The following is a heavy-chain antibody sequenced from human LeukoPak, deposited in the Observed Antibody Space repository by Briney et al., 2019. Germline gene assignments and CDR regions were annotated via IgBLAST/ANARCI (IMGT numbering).Heavy chain of an antibody. CDR3: ARYRGGVVTMVAY. J-gene: IGHJ4*02. Sequence: SETLSLTCTVSGGSISSSSYYWGRIRQPPGKGLERIGSIDYSGSTYSNPSLQTRVTISLDTSTNQFSLKLSSVTAADTAVYYCARYRGGVVTMVAYWGQGTLVTVSS. CDR2: IDYSGST. CDR1: GGSISSSSYY. D-gene: IGHD4-23*01. V-gene: IGHV4-39*01.